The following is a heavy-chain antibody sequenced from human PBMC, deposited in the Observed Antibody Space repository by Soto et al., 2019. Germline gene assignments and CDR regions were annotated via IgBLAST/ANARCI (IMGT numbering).Heavy chain of an antibody. J-gene: IGHJ4*02. V-gene: IGHV3-48*02. CDR1: GFTFSSYS. Sequence: GGSLRLSCAASGFTFSSYSMNWVRQAPGKGLEWVSYISSSSSTIYYADSVKGRFTISRDNAKNSLYLQMNSLRDEDTAVYYCARDGGKNYDSGGFDYWGQGTLVTVSS. D-gene: IGHD3-22*01. CDR3: ARDGGKNYDSGGFDY. CDR2: ISSSSSTI.